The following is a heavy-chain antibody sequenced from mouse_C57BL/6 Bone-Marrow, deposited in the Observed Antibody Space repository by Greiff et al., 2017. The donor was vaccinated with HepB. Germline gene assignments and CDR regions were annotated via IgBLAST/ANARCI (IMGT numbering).Heavy chain of an antibody. Sequence: QVQLQQPGAELVKPGASVKMSCKASGYTFTSYWITWVKQRPGQGLEWIGDIYPGSGSTNYTEKFKSQATLTVDTASSTAYMQLSSLTSEDSAVYYCARRYYGSSWYVDVWGTGTTVTVSS. CDR3: ARRYYGSSWYVDV. D-gene: IGHD1-1*01. V-gene: IGHV1-55*01. J-gene: IGHJ1*03. CDR1: GYTFTSYW. CDR2: IYPGSGST.